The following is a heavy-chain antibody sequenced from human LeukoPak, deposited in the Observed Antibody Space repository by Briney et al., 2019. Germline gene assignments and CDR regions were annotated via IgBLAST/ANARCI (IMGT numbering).Heavy chain of an antibody. V-gene: IGHV1-18*01. J-gene: IGHJ6*03. CDR3: ARETIAAAGTEYYYYYYMDV. Sequence: GASVKVSCKASGYTFTSYGVSWVRQAPGQGLEWMGWISAYNGNTNYAQKLQRRVTMTTDTSTSTAYMELRSLRSDDTAVYYCARETIAAAGTEYYYYYYMDVWGKGTTVTVSS. CDR2: ISAYNGNT. D-gene: IGHD6-13*01. CDR1: GYTFTSYG.